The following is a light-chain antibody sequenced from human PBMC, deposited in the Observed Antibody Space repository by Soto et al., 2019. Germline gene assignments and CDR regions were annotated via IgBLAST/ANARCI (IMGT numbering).Light chain of an antibody. CDR2: GAY. CDR1: QRVSSD. J-gene: IGKJ1*01. Sequence: EIVMTQSPATLSVSPGERATLSCRASQRVSSDLAWYQQKPGQAPRLLIYGAYTRATGIPARFSGTGSGTEFTLTISSLRSEDFAVYYCQQFENWPWTFGQGTKVEIK. V-gene: IGKV3-15*01. CDR3: QQFENWPWT.